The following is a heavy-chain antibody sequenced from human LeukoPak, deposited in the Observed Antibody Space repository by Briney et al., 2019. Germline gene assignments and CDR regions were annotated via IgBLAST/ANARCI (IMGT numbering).Heavy chain of an antibody. CDR2: ISGSGGST. CDR1: GFTFSSYG. V-gene: IGHV3-23*01. J-gene: IGHJ4*02. CDR3: AKLEYYDILTGYYPDVLRGGHLLDY. Sequence: GGSLRLSCAASGFTFSSYGMSWVRQAPGKGLEWVSAISGSGGSTYYADSVKGRFTISRDNSKNTLYLQMNSLRAEDTAVYYCAKLEYYDILTGYYPDVLRGGHLLDYWGQGTLVTVSS. D-gene: IGHD3-9*01.